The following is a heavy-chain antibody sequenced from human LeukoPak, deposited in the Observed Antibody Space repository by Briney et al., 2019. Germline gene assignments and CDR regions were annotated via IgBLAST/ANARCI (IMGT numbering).Heavy chain of an antibody. CDR2: ISYDGSNE. J-gene: IGHJ4*02. V-gene: IGHV3-30*18. D-gene: IGHD6-19*01. Sequence: GGSLRLSCAASGRHYCMHWVRQAPGKGLEWVAVISYDGSNEYYADSVKGRFTISRDNSKNTLYLQMNSLRADDTAVYYCAKEDVSGWYGVDYWGRGTLVTGSS. CDR1: GRHYC. CDR3: AKEDVSGWYGVDY.